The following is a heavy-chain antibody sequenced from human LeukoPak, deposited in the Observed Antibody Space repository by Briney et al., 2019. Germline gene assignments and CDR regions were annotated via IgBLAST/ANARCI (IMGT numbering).Heavy chain of an antibody. CDR2: INPNSSGT. CDR3: AFGSPSAAGILDY. J-gene: IGHJ4*02. Sequence: ASVKVSCKASGYTFTGHYMHWLRQAPGQGLEWMGWINPNSSGTSYAQNFQGRVTMTRDTSISTAYMELSSLRSDDTAVYYCAFGSPSAAGILDYWGQGTLVTASS. D-gene: IGHD6-13*01. CDR1: GYTFTGHY. V-gene: IGHV1-2*02.